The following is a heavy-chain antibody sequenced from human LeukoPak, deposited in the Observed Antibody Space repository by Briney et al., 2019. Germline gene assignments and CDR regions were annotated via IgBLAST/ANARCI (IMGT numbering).Heavy chain of an antibody. V-gene: IGHV4-34*01. J-gene: IGHJ5*02. CDR3: ARGGSDFWSEAYWFDP. CDR2: INHSGSA. CDR1: GESFSDFY. Sequence: SETLSLTCAVYGESFSDFYWNWIRQPPGKGLEWIGEINHSGSANYNPSLESRVTMSVDTSKKQFSLKLTSVTAADTAVYYCARGGSDFWSEAYWFDPWGQGTLVTVSS. D-gene: IGHD3-3*01.